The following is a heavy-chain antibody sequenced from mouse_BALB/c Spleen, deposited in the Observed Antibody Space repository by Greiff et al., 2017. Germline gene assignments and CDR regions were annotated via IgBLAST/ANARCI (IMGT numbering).Heavy chain of an antibody. CDR1: GYAFSSYW. Sequence: QVQLKQSGAELVRPGSSVKISCKASGYAFSSYWMNWVKQRPGQGLEWIGQIYPGDGDTNYNGKFKGKATLTADKSSSTAYMQLSSLTSEDSAVYFCARSDYDPWFAYWGQGTLVTVSA. CDR2: IYPGDGDT. V-gene: IGHV1-80*01. CDR3: ARSDYDPWFAY. J-gene: IGHJ3*01. D-gene: IGHD2-4*01.